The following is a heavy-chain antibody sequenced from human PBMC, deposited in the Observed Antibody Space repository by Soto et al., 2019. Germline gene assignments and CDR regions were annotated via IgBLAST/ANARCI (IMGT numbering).Heavy chain of an antibody. J-gene: IGHJ4*02. D-gene: IGHD3-16*01. Sequence: APVKVSCKAPGYTLTTYSISWFRQAPGQGLEWMGWINTHNGNTNYAQMLQGRVTMTSDTSTSTAYLELRSLTSDDTAMYYCARRMGGGFVDYWGQGTLVTVSS. CDR3: ARRMGGGFVDY. CDR2: INTHNGNT. V-gene: IGHV1-18*01. CDR1: GYTLTTYS.